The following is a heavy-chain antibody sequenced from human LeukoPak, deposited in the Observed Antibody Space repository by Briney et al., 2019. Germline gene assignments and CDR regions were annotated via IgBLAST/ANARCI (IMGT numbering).Heavy chain of an antibody. CDR1: GYTFTGYY. CDR2: INPNSGGT. Sequence: ASVKVSCKASGYTFTGYYMHWVRQAPGQGLEWMGWINPNSGGTNYAQKFQGRVTMTRDTSISTAYMELSRLRSDDTAVYYCARVSSSGWYRGDLAFDIWGQGTMVTVSS. V-gene: IGHV1-2*02. CDR3: ARVSSSGWYRGDLAFDI. J-gene: IGHJ3*02. D-gene: IGHD6-19*01.